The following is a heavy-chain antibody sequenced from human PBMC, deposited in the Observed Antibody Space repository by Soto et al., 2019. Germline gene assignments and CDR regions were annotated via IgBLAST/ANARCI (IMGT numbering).Heavy chain of an antibody. D-gene: IGHD3-10*01. CDR1: GGSFSGYY. J-gene: IGHJ6*02. CDR2: INHSGIT. V-gene: IGHV4-34*01. Sequence: QVQLQQWGAGLLKPSETLSLTCAVYGGSFSGYYLSWIRQPPWNGLEWIGEINHSGITNYNPSLKSRVNISVDTSKNQFSLKLSSVTAADTAVYYCARVKGYYGHNSVDVWGQGTTVTVSS. CDR3: ARVKGYYGHNSVDV.